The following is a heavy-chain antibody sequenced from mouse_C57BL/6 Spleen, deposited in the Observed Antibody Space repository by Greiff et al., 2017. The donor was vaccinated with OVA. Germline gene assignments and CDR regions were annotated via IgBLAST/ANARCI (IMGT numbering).Heavy chain of an antibody. CDR3: AREVYYDYDEGYYYAMDY. CDR1: GYAFSSSW. CDR2: IYPGDGDT. D-gene: IGHD2-4*01. V-gene: IGHV1-82*01. Sequence: QVQLQQSGPELVKPGASVKISCKASGYAFSSSWMNWVKQRPGKGLEWIGRIYPGDGDTNYNGKFKGKATLTADKSSSTAYMQLSSLTSEDSAVYFCAREVYYDYDEGYYYAMDYWGQGTSVTVSS. J-gene: IGHJ4*01.